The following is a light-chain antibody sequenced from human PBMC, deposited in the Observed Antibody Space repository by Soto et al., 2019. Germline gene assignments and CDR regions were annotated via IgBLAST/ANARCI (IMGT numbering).Light chain of an antibody. CDR3: CSYGGSSTFPYV. Sequence: QSVLAQLASVSGSPEQSITISCTGASSDVGTYNLVSWYQQHPGKAPKLIIYEVTERPSGISNRFSGSKFGNTASLTISGLLPEDEADYYCCSYGGSSTFPYVFGTGTKVTVL. CDR2: EVT. V-gene: IGLV2-23*02. CDR1: SSDVGTYNL. J-gene: IGLJ1*01.